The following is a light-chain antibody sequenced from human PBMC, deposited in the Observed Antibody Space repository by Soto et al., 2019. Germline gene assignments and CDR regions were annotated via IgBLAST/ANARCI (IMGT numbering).Light chain of an antibody. V-gene: IGKV3-20*01. Sequence: EIVLTQSPGTLSLSPGERATLSCRASQSVSSNYLAWYRRKPGQAPRLLIYGASYRATDIPGRFSVSGSGTDFTFTITRLEPEDFAVYYCQQNGISPPTFGPGTRVEIK. CDR2: GAS. CDR3: QQNGISPPT. J-gene: IGKJ1*01. CDR1: QSVSSNY.